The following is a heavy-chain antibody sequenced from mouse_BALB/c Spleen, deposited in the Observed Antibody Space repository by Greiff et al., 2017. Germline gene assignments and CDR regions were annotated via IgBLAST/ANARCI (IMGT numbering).Heavy chain of an antibody. CDR3: ARYGSPAWFAY. CDR2: IDPSDSET. V-gene: IGHV1S126*01. D-gene: IGHD1-1*01. J-gene: IGHJ3*01. Sequence: VKLQESGPQLVRPGASVKISCKASGYSFTSYWMHWVKQRPGQGLEWIGMIDPSDSETRLNQKFKDKATLTVDKSSSTAYMQLSSPTSEDSAVYYCARYGSPAWFAYWGQGTLVTVSA. CDR1: GYSFTSYW.